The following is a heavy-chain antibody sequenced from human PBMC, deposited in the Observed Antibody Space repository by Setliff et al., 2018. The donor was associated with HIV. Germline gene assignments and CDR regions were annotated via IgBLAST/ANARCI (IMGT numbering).Heavy chain of an antibody. D-gene: IGHD3-22*01. J-gene: IGHJ4*02. CDR3: AKNRNRYYYDNSGYPDY. V-gene: IGHV3-23*01. CDR2: ISGGGGST. Sequence: PGGSLRLSCAASGFTFSNYAVSWVRQAPGKGLEWVSLISGGGGSTYYADSVKGRFTISRDNSKNTLYLQMDSLRAEDTAVYYCAKNRNRYYYDNSGYPDYWGQGTLVTVS. CDR1: GFTFSNYA.